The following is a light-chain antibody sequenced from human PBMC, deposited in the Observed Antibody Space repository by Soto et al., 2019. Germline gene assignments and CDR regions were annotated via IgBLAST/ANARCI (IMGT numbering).Light chain of an antibody. Sequence: QSALTQPASVSGSLGQSITISCTGTSSDVGGYNYVSWYQQHPGKAPKLMIYDVSNRPSGVSNRFSGSKSGNTASLTISGLQADDEADYYCSSYTSSSTVFGTGTKVTVL. CDR1: SSDVGGYNY. J-gene: IGLJ1*01. CDR2: DVS. V-gene: IGLV2-14*01. CDR3: SSYTSSSTV.